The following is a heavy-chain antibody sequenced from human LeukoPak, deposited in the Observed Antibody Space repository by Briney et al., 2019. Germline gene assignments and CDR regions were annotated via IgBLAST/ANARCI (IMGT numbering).Heavy chain of an antibody. Sequence: ASVKVSCKVSGYTLTELSMHWVRQAPGKGLEWMGGFDPEDPEDGEAIYAQKFQGRVTMTEDTSTDTAYMELSSLRSEDTAVYYCTTGKIYCSSCSDDYWGQGTLVTVSS. J-gene: IGHJ4*02. V-gene: IGHV1-24*01. D-gene: IGHD6-13*01. CDR2: FDPEDPEDGEA. CDR1: GYTLTELS. CDR3: TTGKIYCSSCSDDY.